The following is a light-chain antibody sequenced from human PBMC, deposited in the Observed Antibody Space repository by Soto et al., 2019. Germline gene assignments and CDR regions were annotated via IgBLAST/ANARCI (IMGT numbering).Light chain of an antibody. CDR1: QSISSL. J-gene: IGKJ1*01. Sequence: DIQMTQSPSTLSASVGDRVTITCRASQSISSLLAWYQQKPGKAPKLLIYDAPSLESGVPSRFSGSGSGTEFTLTISSLQPDDVATYYCQQYNSYWTFGQGTKVEIK. CDR2: DAP. CDR3: QQYNSYWT. V-gene: IGKV1-5*01.